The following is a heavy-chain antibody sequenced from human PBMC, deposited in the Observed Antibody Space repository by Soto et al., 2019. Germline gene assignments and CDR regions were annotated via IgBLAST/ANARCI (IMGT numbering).Heavy chain of an antibody. V-gene: IGHV1-3*04. D-gene: IGHD5-18*01. CDR1: GYTLTYYA. Sequence: QVQLVQYGAEVKTPGASVKVSCKTSGYTLTYYALHWVRQAPGQRLVWMGRINSGTGDTLSSQDFQGRLTITSDTSASTAYMELRSLTSEDTAIYFCARAPMVSATTYAMDVWGQGTTVTVS. CDR2: INSGTGDT. J-gene: IGHJ6*02. CDR3: ARAPMVSATTYAMDV.